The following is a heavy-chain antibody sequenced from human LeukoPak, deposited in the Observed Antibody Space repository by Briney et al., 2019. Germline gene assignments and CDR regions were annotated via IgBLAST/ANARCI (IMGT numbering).Heavy chain of an antibody. CDR1: GFTLENYW. V-gene: IGHV3-48*03. D-gene: IGHD5-18*01. J-gene: IGHJ5*02. CDR3: ARDQYSYPPEYWFDP. Sequence: GGSLRLSCTASGFTLENYWMNWVRQAPGKGPEWVSYISSSGSTIYYADSVKGRFTISRDNAKNSLYLQMNSLRAEDTAVYHCARDQYSYPPEYWFDPWGQGTLVTVSS. CDR2: ISSSGSTI.